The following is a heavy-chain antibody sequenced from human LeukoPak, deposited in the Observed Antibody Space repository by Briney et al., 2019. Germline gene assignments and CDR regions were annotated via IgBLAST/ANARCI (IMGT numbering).Heavy chain of an antibody. CDR3: ARGHRPSTSACLFDS. J-gene: IGHJ4*02. D-gene: IGHD2-2*01. V-gene: IGHV3-30*04. Sequence: PGGSLRLSCAASGFTFSTYTMHWVRQAPGKGLEWVAVIAYDGSYKYYSESVRGRFTFSRDNSKNTLYLQMSSLRAEDTAVYYCARGHRPSTSACLFDSWGQGTLVTVSS. CDR2: IAYDGSYK. CDR1: GFTFSTYT.